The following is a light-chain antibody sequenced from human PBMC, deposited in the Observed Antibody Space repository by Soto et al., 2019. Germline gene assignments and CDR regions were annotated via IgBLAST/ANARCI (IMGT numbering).Light chain of an antibody. J-gene: IGKJ2*01. V-gene: IGKV3-11*01. CDR1: QSVSNS. CDR2: DAS. CDR3: QQRSNWPRT. Sequence: EIVLTQSPATLSLSPGERATLSCRASQSVSNSLAWYLQRPGQAPRLLIYDASNRATGFPARFSGSGSGTDFTLTISGLEPEDFAVYYCQQRSNWPRTFGQGTKLEIK.